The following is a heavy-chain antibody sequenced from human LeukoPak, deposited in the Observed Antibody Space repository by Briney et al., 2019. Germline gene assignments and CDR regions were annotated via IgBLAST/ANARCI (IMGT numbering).Heavy chain of an antibody. CDR2: ISAYNGNT. V-gene: IGHV1-18*01. CDR1: GYTFTSYG. Sequence: ASVKVSCKASGYTFTSYGIGWVRQAPGQRLEWMGWISAYNGNTNYAQKLQGRVTMTTDTSTSTAYMELRSLRSDDTAVYYCARVIEYSSSSEYYYYYYMDVWGKGTTVTVSS. CDR3: ARVIEYSSSSEYYYYYYMDV. J-gene: IGHJ6*03. D-gene: IGHD6-6*01.